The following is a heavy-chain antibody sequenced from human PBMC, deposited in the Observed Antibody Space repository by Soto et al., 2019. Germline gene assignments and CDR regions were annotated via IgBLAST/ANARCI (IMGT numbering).Heavy chain of an antibody. J-gene: IGHJ4*02. CDR3: ARFWGPMASLVDDF. CDR1: GGSISNGGYY. Sequence: SETLSLTCTVSGGSISNGGYYWSWIRQHPGKGLEWIGYIYYSGSTYYNPSLKSRVTISVDTSKNQFSLKLTSVTAADTAVYYCARFWGPMASLVDDFWGQGTLVTVSS. CDR2: IYYSGST. D-gene: IGHD3-16*01. V-gene: IGHV4-31*03.